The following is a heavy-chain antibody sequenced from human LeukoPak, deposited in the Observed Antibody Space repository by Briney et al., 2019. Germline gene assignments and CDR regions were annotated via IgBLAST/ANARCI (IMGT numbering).Heavy chain of an antibody. CDR3: AKDLPTPYFDY. CDR2: IRYDESTK. D-gene: IGHD4-23*01. V-gene: IGHV3-30*02. Sequence: GGSLRLSCAASGFTVSSNYMSWVRQAPGKGLEWVAFIRYDESTKFYADSVKGRFTISRDNSKTTLFLQMNSLRAEDTAVYYCAKDLPTPYFDYWGQGTLVTVSS. CDR1: GFTVSSNY. J-gene: IGHJ4*02.